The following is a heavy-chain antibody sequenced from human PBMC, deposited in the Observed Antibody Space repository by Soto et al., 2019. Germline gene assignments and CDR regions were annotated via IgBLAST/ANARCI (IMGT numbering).Heavy chain of an antibody. J-gene: IGHJ4*02. CDR3: ARVGYSYGYGSFDY. V-gene: IGHV3-53*01. D-gene: IGHD5-18*01. CDR2: IYSGGST. Sequence: GSLRLSCAASGFTVSSNYMSWVRQAPGKGLEWVSVIYSGGSTYYADSVKGRFTISRDNSKNTLYLQMNSLRAEDTAVYYCARVGYSYGYGSFDYWGQGTLVTVSS. CDR1: GFTVSSNY.